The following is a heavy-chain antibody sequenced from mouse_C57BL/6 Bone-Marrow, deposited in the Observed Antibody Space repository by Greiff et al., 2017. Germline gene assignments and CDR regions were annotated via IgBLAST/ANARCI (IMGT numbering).Heavy chain of an antibody. CDR2: IDPENGDT. CDR1: GFNIKDDY. Sequence: VQLQQSGAELVRPGASVKLSCTASGFNIKDDYMHWVKQRPEQGLEWIGWIDPENGDTEYASKFQGKATITADTSSNTAYLQLSSLTSEDTAVYYCTTWIYDGSSYDWDFDVWGTGTTGTVSS. D-gene: IGHD1-1*01. CDR3: TTWIYDGSSYDWDFDV. V-gene: IGHV14-4*01. J-gene: IGHJ1*03.